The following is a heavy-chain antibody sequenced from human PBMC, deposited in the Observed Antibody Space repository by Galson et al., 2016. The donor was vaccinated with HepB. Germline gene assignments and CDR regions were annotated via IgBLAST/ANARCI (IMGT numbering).Heavy chain of an antibody. V-gene: IGHV3-23*01. J-gene: IGHJ4*02. CDR2: ITDRGDGA. CDR3: AKPYDFWSGPYLPYDY. CDR1: GFTFSSYG. Sequence: LRLSCAASGFTFSSYGMSWVRQAPGKGLEWVSAITDRGDGATYADYVKGRFTLSRDNSKNTLYLQMNSLRAEDTAMYYCAKPYDFWSGPYLPYDYCGQGTLVTVSS. D-gene: IGHD3-3*01.